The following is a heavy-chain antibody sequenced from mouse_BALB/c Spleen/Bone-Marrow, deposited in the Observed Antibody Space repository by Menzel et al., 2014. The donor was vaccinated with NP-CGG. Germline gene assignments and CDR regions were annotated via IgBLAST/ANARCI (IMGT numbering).Heavy chain of an antibody. CDR1: GCTFTDYA. J-gene: IGHJ3*01. CDR2: ISTYYGDA. CDR3: AREGPWFAY. Sequence: QVQLKESGAELVRPGVSVKISCKGSGCTFTDYAMHWVKQSHAKSLEWIGVISTYYGDASYNQKFKGKATMTVDKSSSTAYMGLARLTSEDSAIYYCAREGPWFAYWGQGTLVTVSA. V-gene: IGHV1S137*01.